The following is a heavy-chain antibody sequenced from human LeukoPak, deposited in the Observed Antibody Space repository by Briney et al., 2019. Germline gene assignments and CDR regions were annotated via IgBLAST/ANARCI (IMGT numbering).Heavy chain of an antibody. CDR3: ARGEGDYDSSGRIQGKIDY. V-gene: IGHV3-74*01. CDR1: GFTFSSYW. CDR2: INSDGSST. Sequence: GGSLRLSCAASGFTFSSYWMHWVRQAPGKGLVWFSRINSDGSSTSYADSVKGRFTISRDNAKNTLYLQMNSLRAEDTAVYYCARGEGDYDSSGRIQGKIDYWGQGTLVTVSS. J-gene: IGHJ4*02. D-gene: IGHD3-22*01.